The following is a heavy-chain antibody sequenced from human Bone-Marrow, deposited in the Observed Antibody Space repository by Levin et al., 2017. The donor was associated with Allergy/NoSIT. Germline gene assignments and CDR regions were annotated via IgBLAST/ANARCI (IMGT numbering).Heavy chain of an antibody. Sequence: HAGGSLRLSCAASGFSGYWMHWVRQAPGKGLVWVSRINSDGSRTNYADFVKGRFTITRDNAKNTLYLQMNSLRVDDTAVYYCTRDRKDDYGMDVWGQGTTVTVSS. V-gene: IGHV3-74*01. CDR2: INSDGSRT. CDR3: TRDRKDDYGMDV. CDR1: GFSGYW. J-gene: IGHJ6*02. D-gene: IGHD3-16*01.